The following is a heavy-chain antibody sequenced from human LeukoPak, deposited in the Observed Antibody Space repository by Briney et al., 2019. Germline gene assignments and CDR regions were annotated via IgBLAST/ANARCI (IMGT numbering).Heavy chain of an antibody. Sequence: GGSLRLSCAASGFTFSNYVMHWVRQAPGKGLDWVAAISYDGSNKYYADSVRGRFTISRDNSKNTLYLQMSSPRTEDTAVYYCAKASCSSTSCYVDYWGQGTLVSVSS. CDR2: ISYDGSNK. J-gene: IGHJ4*02. V-gene: IGHV3-30*18. D-gene: IGHD2-2*01. CDR3: AKASCSSTSCYVDY. CDR1: GFTFSNYV.